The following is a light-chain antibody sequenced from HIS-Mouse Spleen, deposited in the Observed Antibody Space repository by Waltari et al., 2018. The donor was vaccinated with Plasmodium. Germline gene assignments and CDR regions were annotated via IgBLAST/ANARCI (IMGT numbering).Light chain of an antibody. J-gene: IGLJ3*02. V-gene: IGLV3-10*01. Sequence: SYELTQPPSVSVSPGQTARITCSGDALPQKHAYWYQQKSGTAPVLVIYEDSKRPSGIPERFSGSSSGTMATLTISGAQVEDEADYYCYSTDSSGNHRVFGGGTKLTVL. CDR3: YSTDSSGNHRV. CDR2: EDS. CDR1: ALPQKH.